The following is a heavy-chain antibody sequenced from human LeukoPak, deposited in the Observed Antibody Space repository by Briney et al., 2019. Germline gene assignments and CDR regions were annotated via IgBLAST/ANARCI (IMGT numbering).Heavy chain of an antibody. J-gene: IGHJ4*02. CDR1: GGSISSSSYY. V-gene: IGHV4-39*01. Sequence: SETLSLTCTVSGGSISSSSYYWGWIRQPPGKGLEWIGSIYYSGSTYYNPSLKSRVTISVDTSKNQFSLKLSSVTAADTAVYYCARHKREGPGRERHYDILTGYYLGYFDYWGQGTLVTVSS. CDR2: IYYSGST. CDR3: ARHKREGPGRERHYDILTGYYLGYFDY. D-gene: IGHD3-9*01.